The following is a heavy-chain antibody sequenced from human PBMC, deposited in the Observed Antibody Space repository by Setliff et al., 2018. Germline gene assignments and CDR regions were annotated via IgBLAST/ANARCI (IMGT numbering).Heavy chain of an antibody. CDR2: ISPHTGKT. D-gene: IGHD2-8*01. V-gene: IGHV1-18*01. J-gene: IGHJ4*02. CDR1: GYTFTDYI. Sequence: GASVKVSCKASGYTFTDYIINWVRQAPGQGLEWVGWISPHTGKTYFAQKLQGRVTMTTXXXAEXXXXXXXXXXXXXXXXXXXXXXXRFCTKIACQRLSGAEHWGQGTLVTVSS. CDR3: XXXXRFCTKIACQRLSGAEH.